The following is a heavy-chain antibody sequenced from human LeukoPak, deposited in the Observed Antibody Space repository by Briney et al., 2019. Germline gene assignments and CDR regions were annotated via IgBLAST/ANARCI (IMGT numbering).Heavy chain of an antibody. J-gene: IGHJ4*02. CDR1: GFTFSSYW. CDR2: INSDGSST. CDR3: ARYNWNSAPFDY. V-gene: IGHV3-74*01. D-gene: IGHD1-7*01. Sequence: GGSLRLSCAASGFTFSSYWMHWVRQAPGKGLVWVSRINSDGSSTSYADFVKGRFTISRDNAKNTLFLQMNSLRAEDTAVYYCARYNWNSAPFDYWGQGTLVTVSS.